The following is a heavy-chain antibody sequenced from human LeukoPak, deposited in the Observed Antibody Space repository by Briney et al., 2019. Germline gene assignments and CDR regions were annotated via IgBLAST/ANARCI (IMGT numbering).Heavy chain of an antibody. CDR1: GFTFSDYA. CDR2: IRGKAYGATT. J-gene: IGHJ4*02. CDR3: TRGSSSWSY. Sequence: GGPLRLSCTGAGFTFSDYAMSWGRLAPGKGLEWVGFIRGKAYGATTEYAASVKGRFTISRDDSKSIAYLQMNSLKTEDTAVYCCTRGSSSWSYWGQGTLVTVSS. D-gene: IGHD6-13*01. V-gene: IGHV3-49*04.